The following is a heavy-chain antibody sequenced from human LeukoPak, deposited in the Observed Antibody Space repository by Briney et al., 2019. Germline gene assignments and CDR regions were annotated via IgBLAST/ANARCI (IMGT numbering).Heavy chain of an antibody. CDR2: IIPILNIT. D-gene: IGHD5-18*01. CDR3: ARDKGLTAPPPYGLDV. CDR1: ASTFSSSA. J-gene: IGHJ6*02. V-gene: IGHV1-69*04. Sequence: SVKLSCKTSASTFSSSAITWMRQAPGQGLEWMGRIIPILNITTYAQKFQGSVTITTDTSTTTVYMDLNSLRSGETAVCYCARDKGLTAPPPYGLDVWGEGTTVIVSS.